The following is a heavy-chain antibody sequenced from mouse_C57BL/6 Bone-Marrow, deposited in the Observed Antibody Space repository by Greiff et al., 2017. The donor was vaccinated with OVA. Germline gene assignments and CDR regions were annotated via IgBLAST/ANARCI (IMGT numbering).Heavy chain of an antibody. V-gene: IGHV3-6*01. Sequence: DVHLVESGPGLVKPSQSLSLTCSVTGYSITSGYYWNWIRQFPGNKLAWMGYISYDGSNNYNPSLKNRISITRDTSKNQFFLKLNSVTTEDTATYYCARRSTMVLFDYWGQGTTLTVSS. D-gene: IGHD2-1*01. CDR3: ARRSTMVLFDY. CDR1: GYSITSGYY. J-gene: IGHJ2*01. CDR2: ISYDGSN.